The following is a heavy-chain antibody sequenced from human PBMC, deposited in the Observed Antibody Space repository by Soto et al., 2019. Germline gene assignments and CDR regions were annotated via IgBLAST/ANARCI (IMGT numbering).Heavy chain of an antibody. CDR3: ARVRGSGCWFDP. J-gene: IGHJ5*02. CDR2: INHSGST. D-gene: IGHD6-19*01. V-gene: IGHV4-34*01. Sequence: QVQLQQWGAGLLKPSETLSLTCAVYGGSFSGYYWSWIRQPPGKGLEWIGEINHSGSTNYNPSLKSRVTISVDTSKNQFSLKLSSVTAADTAVYYCARVRGSGCWFDPWGQGTLVTVSS. CDR1: GGSFSGYY.